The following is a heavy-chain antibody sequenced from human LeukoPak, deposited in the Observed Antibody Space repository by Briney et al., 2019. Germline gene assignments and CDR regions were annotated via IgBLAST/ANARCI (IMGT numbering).Heavy chain of an antibody. CDR1: GGSISSSSYY. Sequence: SETLSLNCTVSGGSISSSSYYWGWIRQPPGKGLEWIGSIYYSGSTYYNPSLKSRVTISVDTSKNQFSLKLSSVTAADTAVYYCARLYKYAFDIWGQGTMVTVSS. D-gene: IGHD2-8*01. J-gene: IGHJ3*02. CDR3: ARLYKYAFDI. CDR2: IYYSGST. V-gene: IGHV4-39*01.